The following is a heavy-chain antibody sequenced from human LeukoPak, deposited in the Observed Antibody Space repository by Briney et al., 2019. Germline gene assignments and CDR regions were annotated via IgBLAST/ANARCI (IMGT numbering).Heavy chain of an antibody. J-gene: IGHJ4*02. CDR2: ISSSGTTI. CDR3: ARDFGSGRRWLDY. V-gene: IGHV3-48*01. D-gene: IGHD4-23*01. CDR1: GFTFSSYG. Sequence: GGSLRLSCAASGFTFSSYGMSWVRQAPGKGLEWISYISSSGTTIYYADSVKGRFTISRDNAKNSLSLQMNGLRADDTAVYYCARDFGSGRRWLDYWGRGTLVTVSS.